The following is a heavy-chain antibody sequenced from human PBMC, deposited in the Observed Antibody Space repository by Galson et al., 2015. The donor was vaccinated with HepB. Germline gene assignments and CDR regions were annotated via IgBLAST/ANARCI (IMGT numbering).Heavy chain of an antibody. V-gene: IGHV3-53*01. D-gene: IGHD1-26*01. J-gene: IGHJ4*02. Sequence: SLRLSCAASGFTVSDNYMSWVRQAPGKGLEWVAVISASGNTEYADSVKGRFTIFRDNSKNTLFLQMDSLRVEDTAVYYCAKAQWEVLYGHGTVTYYFDYWGQGAPVTVSS. CDR2: ISASGNT. CDR1: GFTVSDNY. CDR3: AKAQWEVLYGHGTVTYYFDY.